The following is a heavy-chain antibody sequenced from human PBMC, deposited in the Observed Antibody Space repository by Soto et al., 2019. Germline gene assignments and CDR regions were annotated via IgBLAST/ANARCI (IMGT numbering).Heavy chain of an antibody. CDR3: AREAIVAGATTGMDV. D-gene: IGHD1-26*01. CDR1: VGTLTTFV. J-gene: IGHJ6*02. Sequence: ASVNVSCKASVGTLTTFVMQCVRQAPGQGLEWMGVINPGYPAGRSTTYAQKFQGRVTMTTDTSTSTVYMELSRLRSDDTAVYYCAREAIVAGATTGMDVWGQGTTVTVSS. V-gene: IGHV1-46*01. CDR2: INPGYPAGRST.